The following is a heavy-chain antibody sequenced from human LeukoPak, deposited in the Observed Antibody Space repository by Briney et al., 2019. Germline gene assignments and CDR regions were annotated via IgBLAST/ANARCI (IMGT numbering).Heavy chain of an antibody. CDR2: ISSSGSTI. CDR1: GFTFSDYY. D-gene: IGHD2-21*02. CDR3: AKDFVVVPGNVNYFDY. V-gene: IGHV3-11*01. Sequence: GGSLRLSCAASGFTFSDYYMSWIRQAPGKGLEWVSYISSSGSTIYYADSVKGRSTVSRDNFKNTLYVQMKSLRAEDTAVYYCAKDFVVVPGNVNYFDYWGQGTLVTVSS. J-gene: IGHJ4*02.